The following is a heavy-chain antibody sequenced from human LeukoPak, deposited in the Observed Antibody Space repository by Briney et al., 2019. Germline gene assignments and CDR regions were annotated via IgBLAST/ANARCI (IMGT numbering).Heavy chain of an antibody. V-gene: IGHV3-7*01. J-gene: IGHJ4*02. CDR1: GFTFSNYW. CDR3: AREVATGSGAYNY. Sequence: GGSLRLSCAASGFTFSNYWIAWVRQAPGKGLEWVANVEKDGSGKNYVGSVKGRFTISRDNAKNSLYLQMNSLRVEDTAVYFCAREVATGSGAYNYWGQGTLVTVSS. D-gene: IGHD4-23*01. CDR2: VEKDGSGK.